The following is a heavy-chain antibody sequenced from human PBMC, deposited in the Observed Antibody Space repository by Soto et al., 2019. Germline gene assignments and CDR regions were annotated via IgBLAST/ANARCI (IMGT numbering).Heavy chain of an antibody. Sequence: SETLSLACTVSAGSINAYYWSWIRQPPGKGLEWIGYIYYSGSTNYNPSLKSRVTISVDTSKNQFSLKLSSVTAADTAVYYCARVDWGSFDYWGQGTLVTVSS. CDR1: AGSINAYY. J-gene: IGHJ4*02. CDR3: ARVDWGSFDY. CDR2: IYYSGST. V-gene: IGHV4-59*01. D-gene: IGHD7-27*01.